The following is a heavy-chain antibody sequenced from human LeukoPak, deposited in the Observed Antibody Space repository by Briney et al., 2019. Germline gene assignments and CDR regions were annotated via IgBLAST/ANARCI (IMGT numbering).Heavy chain of an antibody. CDR1: GFTFDDYA. J-gene: IGHJ3*02. CDR2: ISWNSGSI. Sequence: PGRSLRLSCAASGFTFDDYAMHWVRQAPGKGLEWVSGISWNSGSIGYADSVKGRFTISRDNAKNSLYLQMNSLRAEDMALYYCARSSGWAIDAFDIWGQGTMVTVSS. V-gene: IGHV3-9*03. D-gene: IGHD6-19*01. CDR3: ARSSGWAIDAFDI.